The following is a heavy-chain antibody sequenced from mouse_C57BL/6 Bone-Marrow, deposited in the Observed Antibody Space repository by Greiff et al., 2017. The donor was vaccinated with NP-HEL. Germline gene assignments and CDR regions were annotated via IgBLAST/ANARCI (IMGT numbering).Heavy chain of an antibody. CDR3: ARSTDYGSSYWYFDV. V-gene: IGHV14-3*01. D-gene: IGHD1-1*01. J-gene: IGHJ1*03. CDR1: GFNIKNTY. Sequence: EVQLQQSVAELVRPGASVKLSCTASGFNIKNTYMHWVKQRPEQGLEWIGRIDPANGNTKYAPKFQGKATITADTSPNTAYLQRSSRTSEDTAIYYWARSTDYGSSYWYFDVWGTGTTVTVSS. CDR2: IDPANGNT.